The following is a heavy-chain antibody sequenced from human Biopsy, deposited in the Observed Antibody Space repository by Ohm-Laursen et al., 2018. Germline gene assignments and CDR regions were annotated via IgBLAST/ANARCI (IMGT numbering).Heavy chain of an antibody. D-gene: IGHD3-9*01. Sequence: SETLPLTCSVSGASVKTSGYFRAWIRQRPGKGLEWIGYISYNERTHYNPSLTSRLAISFDTSNNRISLQLRSVSVADTAVYYCVREPKTGTAEAWYFDLWGRGSPVTVPS. CDR3: VREPKTGTAEAWYFDL. J-gene: IGHJ2*01. V-gene: IGHV4-31*03. CDR1: GASVKTSGYF. CDR2: ISYNERT.